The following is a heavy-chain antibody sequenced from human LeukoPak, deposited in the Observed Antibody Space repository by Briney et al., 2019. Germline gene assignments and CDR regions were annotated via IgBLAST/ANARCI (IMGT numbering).Heavy chain of an antibody. J-gene: IGHJ6*02. V-gene: IGHV1-69*04. D-gene: IGHD1-1*01. CDR2: IIPILGIA. CDR1: GGTFSSYA. Sequence: GSSVKVSCKASGGTFSSYAISWVRQAPGQGLEWMGRIIPILGIANYAQKFQGRVTITADKSTSTAYMELSSLRSEDTAVYYCATDSGRTTGYYYGMDVWGQGTTVTVSS. CDR3: ATDSGRTTGYYYGMDV.